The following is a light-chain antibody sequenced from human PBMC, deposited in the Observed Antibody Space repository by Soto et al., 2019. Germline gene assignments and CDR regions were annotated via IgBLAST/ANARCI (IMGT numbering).Light chain of an antibody. CDR3: QQYGSPLFT. J-gene: IGKJ3*01. V-gene: IGKV3-20*01. CDR1: QSVSSSY. CDR2: GAS. Sequence: EIVLTQSPGTLSLSPGERATLPCRASQSVSSSYLAWYQQKPGQAPRLLIYGASSRATGIPDRFSGSGSGTDFTLTISRLEPEDFAVYYCQQYGSPLFTFSPGTKVDIK.